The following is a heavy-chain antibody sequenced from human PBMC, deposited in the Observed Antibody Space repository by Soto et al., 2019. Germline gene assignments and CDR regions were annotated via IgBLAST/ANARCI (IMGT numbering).Heavy chain of an antibody. J-gene: IGHJ6*02. Sequence: QVQLQESGPGLVKPSQTLSLTCTVSGGSISSGGYYWSWIRQHPGKGLEWIGYIYYSGSTYYNPSLKRRVTISVDTSKNQFSLKLSSVTAADTAVYYCAASCVACGVFNYYGMDVWGQGTTVTVSS. CDR3: AASCVACGVFNYYGMDV. V-gene: IGHV4-31*03. D-gene: IGHD2-8*01. CDR2: IYYSGST. CDR1: GGSISSGGYY.